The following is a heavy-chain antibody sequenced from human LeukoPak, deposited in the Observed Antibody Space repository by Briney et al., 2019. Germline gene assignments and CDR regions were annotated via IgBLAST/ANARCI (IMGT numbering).Heavy chain of an antibody. CDR2: IIPIFGTA. CDR3: ASRYGGNSWYFDY. V-gene: IGHV1-69*13. Sequence: SVKVSCKASGGTFSSYAISWVRQAPGQGLEWMGGIIPIFGTANYAQKFQGRVTITADESTSTAYMELSSLRSEDTAVYYCASRYGGNSWYFDYWGQGTLVTVSS. CDR1: GGTFSSYA. J-gene: IGHJ4*02. D-gene: IGHD4-23*01.